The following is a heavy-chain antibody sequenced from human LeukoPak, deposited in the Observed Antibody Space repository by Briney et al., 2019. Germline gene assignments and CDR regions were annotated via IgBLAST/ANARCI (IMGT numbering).Heavy chain of an antibody. CDR2: ISAQHGQT. V-gene: IGHV1-18*01. CDR3: ARAYISPWYSSGPYYFDY. Sequence: ASVKVSCKTSGYSENFYGITWVRQVAGQGLEWMGWISAQHGQTEYAPNSQDRVTMTTDTYTNTAYMELRSLRSDDTAVYYCARAYISPWYSSGPYYFDYWGQGTLVTVSS. J-gene: IGHJ4*02. D-gene: IGHD6-19*01. CDR1: GYSENFYG.